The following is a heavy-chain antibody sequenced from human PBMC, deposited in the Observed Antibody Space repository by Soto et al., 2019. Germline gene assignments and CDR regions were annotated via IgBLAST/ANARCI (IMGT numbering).Heavy chain of an antibody. CDR2: IYNDNST. Sequence: ESGGGLVQPGGSLRLSCAPYGFTVSSKYMSWVRQAPGKGLEWVSVIYNDNSTYYADSVKGRFTISRDNSKNTLYLQMNSLRAEDAALYYCARDRAGYSSSWGALDYWGQGTLVTVSS. CDR1: GFTVSSKY. D-gene: IGHD6-13*01. J-gene: IGHJ4*02. CDR3: ARDRAGYSSSWGALDY. V-gene: IGHV3-66*01.